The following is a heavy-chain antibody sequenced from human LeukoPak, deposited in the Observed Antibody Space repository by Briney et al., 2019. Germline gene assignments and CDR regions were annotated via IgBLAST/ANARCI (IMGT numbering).Heavy chain of an antibody. Sequence: GGSLRLSCAASGFTFSSYEMNWVRQVPGKGLEWVSYISSSGSTIYYADSVKGRFTISRDNAKNSLYLQMNSLRAEDTAVYYCAREQADIVVVVAAPNYYYYYMDVWGKGTTVTISS. D-gene: IGHD2-15*01. V-gene: IGHV3-48*03. CDR1: GFTFSSYE. J-gene: IGHJ6*03. CDR2: ISSSGSTI. CDR3: AREQADIVVVVAAPNYYYYYMDV.